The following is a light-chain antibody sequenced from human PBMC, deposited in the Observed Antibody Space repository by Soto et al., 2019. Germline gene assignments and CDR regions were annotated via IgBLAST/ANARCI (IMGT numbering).Light chain of an antibody. V-gene: IGKV3-15*01. CDR3: QQYDKWPRT. J-gene: IGKJ1*01. CDR2: GAS. Sequence: EIVMTQSPGTLSVSPGERVTLSCRASQSVCSSLVWYQQKPGQAPRLLIYGASTRAAGIPARFSGSGSGTEFTLTISSLQSEAFAVYYCQQYDKWPRTFGQGTKV. CDR1: QSVCSS.